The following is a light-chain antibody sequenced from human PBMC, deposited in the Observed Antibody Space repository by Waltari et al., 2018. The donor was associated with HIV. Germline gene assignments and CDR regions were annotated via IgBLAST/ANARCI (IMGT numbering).Light chain of an antibody. CDR3: LLSYGGVRV. V-gene: IGLV7-46*01. CDR1: RGGVARRHF. J-gene: IGLJ2*01. CDR2: DSE. Sequence: VVTQEPSLTVSPGDTVTLSCASFRGGVARRHFPYWFQLKPGQPPRTLIYDSEKRHPLTSGRFSGSLAGGRAILTLSVALPEDEAEYFCLLSYGGVRVFGGGTNLTV.